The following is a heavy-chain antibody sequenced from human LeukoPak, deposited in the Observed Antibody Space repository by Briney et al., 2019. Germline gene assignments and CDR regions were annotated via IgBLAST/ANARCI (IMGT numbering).Heavy chain of an antibody. Sequence: PGGSLRLSCAASGFTFSDYYMSWIRQAPGKGLEWVAFIQNDEIDKFYADSVRGRFTVSRDNSKNTLYLQMNSLRTEDTAVYYCAKERKLLPFDCWGQGTLVTVSS. V-gene: IGHV3-30*02. J-gene: IGHJ4*02. D-gene: IGHD4-23*01. CDR1: GFTFSDYY. CDR2: IQNDEIDK. CDR3: AKERKLLPFDC.